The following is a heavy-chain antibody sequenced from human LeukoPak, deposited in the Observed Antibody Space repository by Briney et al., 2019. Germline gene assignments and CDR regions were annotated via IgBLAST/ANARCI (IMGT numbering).Heavy chain of an antibody. V-gene: IGHV1-69*01. CDR1: GGTFSSYA. Sequence: ASVKVSCKASGGTFSSYAISWVRQAPGQGLEWMGGIIPIFGTANYAQKFQGRVTITADESTSTAYMELSSLRSEDTAVYYCARAPNWNYRDWYFDLWGRGTLVTVSS. D-gene: IGHD1-7*01. CDR3: ARAPNWNYRDWYFDL. CDR2: IIPIFGTA. J-gene: IGHJ2*01.